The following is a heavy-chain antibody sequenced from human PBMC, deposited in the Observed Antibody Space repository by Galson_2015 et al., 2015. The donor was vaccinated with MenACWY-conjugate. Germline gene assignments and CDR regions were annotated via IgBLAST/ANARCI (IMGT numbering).Heavy chain of an antibody. J-gene: IGHJ4*02. CDR1: GFIFTTYG. CDR3: AKARVASCYIDS. CDR2: ITPGGSNT. D-gene: IGHD5-12*01. V-gene: IGHV3-74*01. Sequence: SLRLSCAASGFIFTTYGMHWVRQAPGKGLVWVSRITPGGSNTSYADSVKDRFTISRDNAKNTLYLQMNRLRPEDTAVYYCAKARVASCYIDSWGQGTLVTVSS.